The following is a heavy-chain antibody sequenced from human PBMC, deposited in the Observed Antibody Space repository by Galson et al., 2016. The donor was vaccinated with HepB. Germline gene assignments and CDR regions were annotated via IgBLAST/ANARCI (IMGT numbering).Heavy chain of an antibody. CDR3: AKDQVDTWNVVGMDV. D-gene: IGHD2-21*01. CDR1: GFTFSSYG. CDR2: IWYDGTNK. Sequence: SLRLSCAAPGFTFSSYGMHWVRQAPGKGLEWVAVIWYDGTNKYYADSVKGRFTISRDNSKNTLSLQMNSLRAEDTAVYYCAKDQVDTWNVVGMDVWGQGTTVTVSS. J-gene: IGHJ6*02. V-gene: IGHV3-33*06.